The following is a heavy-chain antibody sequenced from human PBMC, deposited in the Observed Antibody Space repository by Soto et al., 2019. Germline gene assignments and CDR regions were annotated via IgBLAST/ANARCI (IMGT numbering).Heavy chain of an antibody. Sequence: GASVKVSCKASGYTFTSYGISWVRQAPGQGLEWMGWISAYNGNTNYAQKLQGRVTMTTDTSTSTAYMELRSLRSDDTAVYYCARERAKKQWLDYGMDVWGQGTTVTAP. D-gene: IGHD6-19*01. V-gene: IGHV1-18*01. J-gene: IGHJ6*02. CDR2: ISAYNGNT. CDR3: ARERAKKQWLDYGMDV. CDR1: GYTFTSYG.